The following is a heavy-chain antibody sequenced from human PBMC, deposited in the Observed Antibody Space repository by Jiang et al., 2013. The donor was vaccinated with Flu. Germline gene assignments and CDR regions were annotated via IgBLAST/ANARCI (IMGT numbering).Heavy chain of an antibody. D-gene: IGHD4-11*01. Sequence: VSCKASGYTFTGYYIHWVRQAPGQGLEWMGRGNPNTGDSNYVQRFQGRVTMTRDTSISTAYMELSSLRSDDTAVYYCARSPYSNYRFFDYWGQGTLVTVSS. J-gene: IGHJ4*02. CDR2: GNPNTGDS. CDR1: GYTFTGYY. CDR3: ARSPYSNYRFFDY. V-gene: IGHV1-2*06.